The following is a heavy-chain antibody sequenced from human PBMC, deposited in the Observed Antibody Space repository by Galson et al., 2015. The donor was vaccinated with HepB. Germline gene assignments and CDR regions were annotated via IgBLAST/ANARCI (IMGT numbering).Heavy chain of an antibody. CDR1: GGTFSSCA. D-gene: IGHD2-8*02. Sequence: SVKVSCKASGGTFSSCAISWVRQAPGQGLEWMGGIIPILGIANYAQKFQGRVTITADKSTSTAYMELSSLRSEDTAVYYCARVQYCTGGVCPLDVGASFDYWGQGTLVTVSS. J-gene: IGHJ4*02. CDR2: IIPILGIA. CDR3: ARVQYCTGGVCPLDVGASFDY. V-gene: IGHV1-69*10.